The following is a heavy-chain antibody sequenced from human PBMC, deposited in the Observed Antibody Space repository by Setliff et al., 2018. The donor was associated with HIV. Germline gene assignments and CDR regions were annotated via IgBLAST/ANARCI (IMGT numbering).Heavy chain of an antibody. CDR1: GGSISSGSYY. V-gene: IGHV4-61*02. J-gene: IGHJ4*02. Sequence: ASETLSLTCTVSGGSISSGSYYWSWIRQPAGKGLEWIGRIYTSGSTNYNPSLKSRVTISVDTSKNQFSLKLSSVTAADTAVYYCARVYYGSGSYFGVGDWGQGTLVTVSS. CDR2: IYTSGST. D-gene: IGHD3-10*01. CDR3: ARVYYGSGSYFGVGD.